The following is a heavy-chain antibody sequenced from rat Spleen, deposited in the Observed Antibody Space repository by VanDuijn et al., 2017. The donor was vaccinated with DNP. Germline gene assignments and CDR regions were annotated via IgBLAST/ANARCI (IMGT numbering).Heavy chain of an antibody. V-gene: IGHV5S13*01. CDR3: ARLGPHYFDY. Sequence: EVQLVESGGGLVQPGRSLKLSCAASGFTFSNYGMAWVRQAPTKGLEWVASISTGGGYTYYRDSVKGRFIVSRDNAESTLYLQMDSLRSEDTATYYCARLGPHYFDYWGQGVMVTVSS. CDR2: ISTGGGYT. J-gene: IGHJ2*01. CDR1: GFTFSNYG. D-gene: IGHD4-1*01.